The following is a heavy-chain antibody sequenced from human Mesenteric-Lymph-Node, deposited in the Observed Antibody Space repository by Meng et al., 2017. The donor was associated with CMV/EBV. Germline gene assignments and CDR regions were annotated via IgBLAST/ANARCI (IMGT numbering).Heavy chain of an antibody. J-gene: IGHJ4*02. CDR3: ARDQGDFWSGYYHDY. CDR2: ISSSGSTI. D-gene: IGHD3-3*01. Sequence: GESLKISCAASGFTFSSYAMSWIRQAPGKGLEWVSYISSSGSTIYYADPVKGRFIISRDNAKNSLYLQMNSLRAEDTAVYYCARDQGDFWSGYYHDYWGPGTLVTVSS. CDR1: GFTFSSYA. V-gene: IGHV3-48*03.